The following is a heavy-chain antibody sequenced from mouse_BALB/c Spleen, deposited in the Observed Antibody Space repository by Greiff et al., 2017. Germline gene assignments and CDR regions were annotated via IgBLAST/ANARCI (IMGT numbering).Heavy chain of an antibody. J-gene: IGHJ3*01. Sequence: EVHLVESGGGLVKPGGSLKLSCAASGFTFSDYYMYWVRQTPEKRLEWVATISDGGSYTYYPDSVKGRFTISRDNAKNNLYLQMSSLKSEDTAMYYCAGVDGYYPYWGQGTLVTVSA. CDR1: GFTFSDYY. V-gene: IGHV5-4*02. CDR3: AGVDGYYPY. CDR2: ISDGGSYT. D-gene: IGHD2-3*01.